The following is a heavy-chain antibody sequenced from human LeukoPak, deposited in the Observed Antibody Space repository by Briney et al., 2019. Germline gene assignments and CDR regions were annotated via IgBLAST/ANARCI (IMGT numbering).Heavy chain of an antibody. J-gene: IGHJ5*02. CDR2: ISWNSGSI. Sequence: PGRSLRLSCAASGFTFDDYAMHWVRQAPGKGLEWVSGISWNSGSIGYADSVKGRFTISRDNAKNSLYLQMNSLRAEDTASYYCANGNSWGQGTLVTVSS. D-gene: IGHD1-26*01. CDR1: GFTFDDYA. CDR3: ANGNS. V-gene: IGHV3-9*01.